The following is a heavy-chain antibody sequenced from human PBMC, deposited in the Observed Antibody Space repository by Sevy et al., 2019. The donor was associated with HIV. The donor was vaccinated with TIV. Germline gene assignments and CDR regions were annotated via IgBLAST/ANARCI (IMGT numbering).Heavy chain of an antibody. V-gene: IGHV4-39*01. D-gene: IGHD4-17*01. J-gene: IGHJ5*01. Sequence: SETLSLTCTVSSGSISSRSYYWGWIRQSPGKGLEWIASIDYIGTTYYDLALKSRVTITGDRSKNEVSLNLRFVTAADAAVYYCARYLRGDHAGGFDFWGQGTPVTVSS. CDR2: IDYIGTT. CDR1: SGSISSRSYY. CDR3: ARYLRGDHAGGFDF.